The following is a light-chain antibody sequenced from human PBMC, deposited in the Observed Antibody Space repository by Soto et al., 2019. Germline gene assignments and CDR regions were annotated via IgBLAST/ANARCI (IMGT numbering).Light chain of an antibody. CDR3: LLYYSGAVQWV. V-gene: IGLV7-43*01. CDR1: TGVVTSDYY. Sequence: QAVVTQEPSLTVSPGGTVTLTCTSSTGVVTSDYYPNWVQQKPGQAPRALIYGTNNKHSWTPDRFSGSLLGGKAALTLSGVQPEDEAVYYCLLYYSGAVQWVFGGGTQLTVL. CDR2: GTN. J-gene: IGLJ3*02.